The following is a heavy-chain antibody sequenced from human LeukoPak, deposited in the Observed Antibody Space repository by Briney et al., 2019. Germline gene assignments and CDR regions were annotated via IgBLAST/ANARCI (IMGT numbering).Heavy chain of an antibody. D-gene: IGHD2-15*01. Sequence: SETLSLTCTVSGGSISSYYWSWIRQPPGKGLEWIGYIYYSGSTNYNPSLKSRVTISVDTSKNPFSLKLSSVTAADTAVYYCARYAGVVVVAARNWFDPWGQGTLVTVSS. V-gene: IGHV4-59*08. CDR3: ARYAGVVVVAARNWFDP. CDR1: GGSISSYY. CDR2: IYYSGST. J-gene: IGHJ5*02.